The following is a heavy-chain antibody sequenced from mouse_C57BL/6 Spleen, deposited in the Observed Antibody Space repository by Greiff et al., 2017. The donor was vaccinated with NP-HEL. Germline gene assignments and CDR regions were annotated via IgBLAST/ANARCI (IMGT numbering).Heavy chain of an antibody. V-gene: IGHV1-64*01. CDR1: GYTFTSYW. CDR2: IHPNSGST. Sequence: QVQLQQPGAELVKPGASVKLSCKASGYTFTSYWMHWVKQRPGQGLEWIGMIHPNSGSTNYNEKFKSKATLTVDKSSSTAYMQLSSLTSEDSAVYYCARNYGSSYCFAYWGQGTLVTVSA. J-gene: IGHJ3*01. CDR3: ARNYGSSYCFAY. D-gene: IGHD1-1*01.